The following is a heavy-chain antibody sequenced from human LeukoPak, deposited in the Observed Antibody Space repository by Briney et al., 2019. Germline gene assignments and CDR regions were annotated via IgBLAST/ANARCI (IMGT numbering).Heavy chain of an antibody. Sequence: GGSLRLSCAASGFTFSSYAMRWVRQAPGKGLEWVAVISYDGRNNYYADSVKGRFTISRDNSKNTLFLQMNSLRAEDTAVYFCATDLGGGGNSEDYWGQGTLVTVSS. CDR1: GFTFSSYA. CDR2: ISYDGRNN. J-gene: IGHJ4*02. CDR3: ATDLGGGGNSEDY. V-gene: IGHV3-30*04. D-gene: IGHD4-23*01.